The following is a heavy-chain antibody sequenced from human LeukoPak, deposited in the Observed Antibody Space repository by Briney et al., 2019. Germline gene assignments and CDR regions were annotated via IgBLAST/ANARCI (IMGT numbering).Heavy chain of an antibody. CDR3: ARGEEFYDSSGYRRLDS. Sequence: GRSLRLSCVASGFTFSNHAMHWVRQALGKALEYVAGVSSNGANTFHANSVNDRFTITRDNSKNILYLQMGSLRAEDMAVYYCARGEEFYDSSGYRRLDSWGQGTLVVVSS. D-gene: IGHD3-22*01. CDR1: GFTFSNHA. CDR2: VSSNGANT. J-gene: IGHJ4*02. V-gene: IGHV3-64*01.